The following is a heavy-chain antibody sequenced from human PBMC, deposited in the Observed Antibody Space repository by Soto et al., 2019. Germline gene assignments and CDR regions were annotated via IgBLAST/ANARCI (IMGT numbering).Heavy chain of an antibody. V-gene: IGHV3-74*01. CDR3: ARAGDGDYLAGYMDV. J-gene: IGHJ6*03. CDR2: INSDGSST. D-gene: IGHD4-17*01. Sequence: EVQLAESGGGLVQPGGSLRLSCAASGITFSSYWMHWVRPARAQGLVWVSRINSDGSSTSYADSVKGRFTISRDNAKNALYLHMNSLRAEATAVYYCARAGDGDYLAGYMDVCCEGTTVTVSS. CDR1: GITFSSYW.